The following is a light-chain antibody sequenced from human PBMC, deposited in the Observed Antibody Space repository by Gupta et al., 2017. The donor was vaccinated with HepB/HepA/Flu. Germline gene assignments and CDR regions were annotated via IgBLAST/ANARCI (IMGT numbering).Light chain of an antibody. J-gene: IGKJ5*01. CDR2: SAS. V-gene: IGKV1-9*01. CDR1: QDINTY. Sequence: IQVVQSPSFLSASVGDRVTITCRASQDINTYLTWYQQKPGQAPKLLIYSASTMQSGVPSRFSGSGSGTEFTLTISSLQPEDFATYYCQQYNSYPLTFGQGTKMDIK. CDR3: QQYNSYPLT.